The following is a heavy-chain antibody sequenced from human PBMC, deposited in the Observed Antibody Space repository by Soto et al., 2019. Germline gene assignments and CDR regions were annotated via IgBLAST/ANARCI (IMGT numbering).Heavy chain of an antibody. V-gene: IGHV4-38-2*02. J-gene: IGHJ4*02. CDR2: IYPSVSS. CDR1: GFAIIRGYY. CDR3: AREKVGTTFFDN. Sequence: PSETLSLTCSVAGFAIIRGYYWSWVRQPPGKGLEWIGSIYPSVSSYHNPSLETRVRLSIDTSKNQFTLNLTSVTAADTALYYCAREKVGTTFFDNWGQGIQVTVSS. D-gene: IGHD1-1*01.